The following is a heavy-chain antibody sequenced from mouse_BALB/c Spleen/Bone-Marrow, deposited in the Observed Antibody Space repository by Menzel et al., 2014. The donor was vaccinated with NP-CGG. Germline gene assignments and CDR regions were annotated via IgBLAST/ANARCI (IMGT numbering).Heavy chain of an antibody. Sequence: VQLKQSGGGLVQPGGSLKLSCAASGFDFSRYWMSWVRQAPGKGLEWIGDINPDSSTINYTPSRKDKFIISRDNAKNTLYLQMSKVRSEDTALYYCARLNYYGNLFVWGAGTTVTVSS. CDR3: ARLNYYGNLFV. CDR2: INPDSSTI. J-gene: IGHJ1*01. V-gene: IGHV4-1*02. CDR1: GFDFSRYW. D-gene: IGHD1-1*01.